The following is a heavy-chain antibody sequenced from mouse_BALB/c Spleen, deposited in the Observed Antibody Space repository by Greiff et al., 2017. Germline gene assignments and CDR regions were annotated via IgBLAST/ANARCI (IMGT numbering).Heavy chain of an antibody. CDR2: ISNGGGST. CDR1: GFTFSSYT. V-gene: IGHV5-12-2*01. D-gene: IGHD1-1*01. CDR3: ARREGYYGSPFAY. J-gene: IGHJ3*01. Sequence: EVKLVESGGGLVQPGGSLKLSCAASGFTFSSYTMSWVRQTPEKRLEWVAYISNGGGSTYYPDTVKGRFTISRDNAKNTLYLQMSSLKSEDTAMYYCARREGYYGSPFAYWGQGTLVTVSA.